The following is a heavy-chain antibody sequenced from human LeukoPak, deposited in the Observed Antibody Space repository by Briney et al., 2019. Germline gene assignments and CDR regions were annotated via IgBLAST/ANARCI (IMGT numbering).Heavy chain of an antibody. J-gene: IGHJ5*02. D-gene: IGHD2-2*01. CDR1: GGSISSSSYY. V-gene: IGHV4-39*01. Sequence: SETLSLTCTVSGGSISSSSYYRGWIRQPPGKGLEWIGSIYYSGSTYYNPSLKSRVTISVDTSKNQFSLKLSSVTAADTAVYYCARSVVVVPAAIYWFDPWGQGTLVTVSS. CDR3: ARSVVVVPAAIYWFDP. CDR2: IYYSGST.